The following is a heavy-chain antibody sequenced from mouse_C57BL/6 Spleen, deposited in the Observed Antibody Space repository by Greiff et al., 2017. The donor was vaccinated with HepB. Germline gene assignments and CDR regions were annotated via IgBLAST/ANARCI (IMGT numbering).Heavy chain of an antibody. D-gene: IGHD2-4*01. V-gene: IGHV1-55*01. Sequence: VQLQQSGAELVKPGASVKMSCKASGYTFTSYWITWVKQRPGQGLEWIGDIYPGSGSTNYNEKLKGKATLTVDTSSGTAYMQLSSLTSEDSAVYYCARSGYDYGGFAYWGQGTLVTVAA. CDR1: GYTFTSYW. CDR3: ARSGYDYGGFAY. J-gene: IGHJ3*01. CDR2: IYPGSGST.